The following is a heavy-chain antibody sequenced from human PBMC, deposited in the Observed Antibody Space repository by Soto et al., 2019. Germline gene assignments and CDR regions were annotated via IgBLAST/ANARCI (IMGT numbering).Heavy chain of an antibody. Sequence: PSETLSLTCAVSGGSLSSGGYYWSWIWQPTRKGLEWIGYIYYSGSTNYNPSLKTRVTISVDTSKNQFSLKLSSVTAADTAVYYGAASSDGTPDSWHQGPQITVS. CDR2: IYYSGST. CDR1: GGSLSSGGYY. D-gene: IGHD6-13*01. CDR3: AASSDGTPDS. J-gene: IGHJ4*02. V-gene: IGHV4-61*08.